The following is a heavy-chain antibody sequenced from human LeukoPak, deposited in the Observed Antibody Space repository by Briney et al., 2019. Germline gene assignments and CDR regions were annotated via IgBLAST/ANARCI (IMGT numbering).Heavy chain of an antibody. D-gene: IGHD1-26*01. CDR3: ARRLGATSMDY. CDR2: IYYSGST. J-gene: IGHJ4*02. Sequence: PSETLSLTCTVSGGPISSSNYYWGWIRQPPGKGLEWIGTIYYSGSTYYNPSLQSRVTISVDTPKNQFSLKLSSVTAADTAVYYCARRLGATSMDYWGQGTLVTVSS. V-gene: IGHV4-39*01. CDR1: GGPISSSNYY.